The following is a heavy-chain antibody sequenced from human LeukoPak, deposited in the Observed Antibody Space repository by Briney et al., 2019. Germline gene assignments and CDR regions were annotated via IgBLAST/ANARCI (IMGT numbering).Heavy chain of an antibody. CDR3: ARGKSEGNYYYYGMDV. V-gene: IGHV1-69*13. CDR1: GGTFSSYA. CDR2: IIPIFGTA. J-gene: IGHJ6*02. Sequence: ASVKVSCKASGGTFSSYAISWVRQAPGQGLEWMGGIIPIFGTANYAQKFQGRVTITADESTSTAYMELSSLRSEDTAVYYCARGKSEGNYYYYGMDVWGQGTTVTVSS. D-gene: IGHD3-10*01.